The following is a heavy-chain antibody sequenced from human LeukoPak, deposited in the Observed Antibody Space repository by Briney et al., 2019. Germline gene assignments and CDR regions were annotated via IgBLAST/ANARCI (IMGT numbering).Heavy chain of an antibody. D-gene: IGHD3-3*01. CDR1: GYTFTVYY. Sequence: ASVKVSCKASGYTFTVYYMHWVRQAPGQGLEWMGWINPNSGGTNYAQKFQGRVTMTRDTSISTAYMELSRLRSDDTAVYYCARDSRDGPSYYDFWSGYDARALFDPWGQGTLVTVSS. CDR3: ARDSRDGPSYYDFWSGYDARALFDP. CDR2: INPNSGGT. V-gene: IGHV1-2*02. J-gene: IGHJ5*02.